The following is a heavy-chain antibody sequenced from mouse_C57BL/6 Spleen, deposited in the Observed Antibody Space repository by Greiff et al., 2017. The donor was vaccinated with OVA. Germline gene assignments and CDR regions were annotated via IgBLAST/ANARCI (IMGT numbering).Heavy chain of an antibody. Sequence: VKLQESGPELVRPGASVKFPCTASGFAINSSWMNWVKQRPGKGLEWIGRIYPGDGDTAYNWKFKGKATMTADTSSKPAYMQLSGLTSEDPAVYFCAGGDYYGGSYFDYWGQGTTLTVSS. CDR1: GFAINSSW. CDR2: IYPGDGDT. D-gene: IGHD1-1*01. J-gene: IGHJ2*01. CDR3: AGGDYYGGSYFDY. V-gene: IGHV1-82*01.